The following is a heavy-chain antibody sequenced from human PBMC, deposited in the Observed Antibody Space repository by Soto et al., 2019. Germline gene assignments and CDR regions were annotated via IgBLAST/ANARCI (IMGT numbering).Heavy chain of an antibody. V-gene: IGHV3-23*01. CDR2: IGGGGDST. J-gene: IGHJ5*02. D-gene: IGHD2-2*01. Sequence: DVQLLESGGGLVQPGGSLRLSCAASGFTLRNYAMAWVRQAPGKWLEWVSTIGGGGDSTYYADSVKGRFTISRDNSKNTLYLQMNSLRAEDTAVYYCAKDRMDPRTDCSSTSCLGWFDPWGQGTLVTVSA. CDR1: GFTLRNYA. CDR3: AKDRMDPRTDCSSTSCLGWFDP.